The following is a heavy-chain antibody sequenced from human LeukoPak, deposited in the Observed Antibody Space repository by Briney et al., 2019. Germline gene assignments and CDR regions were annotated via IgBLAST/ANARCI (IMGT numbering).Heavy chain of an antibody. CDR1: GDSIIRGGYR. D-gene: IGHD6-13*01. Sequence: KASETLSLTCVVSGDSIIRGGYRWTWIRQHPGKGLEWIGSIHYSGNTFYNPSLKSRIAISADTSKTQFSLKVSSVTAADTAVYYCARDGAAAPPHNYYGMDVWGQGTTVTVSS. CDR2: IHYSGNT. J-gene: IGHJ6*01. CDR3: ARDGAAAPPHNYYGMDV. V-gene: IGHV4-31*11.